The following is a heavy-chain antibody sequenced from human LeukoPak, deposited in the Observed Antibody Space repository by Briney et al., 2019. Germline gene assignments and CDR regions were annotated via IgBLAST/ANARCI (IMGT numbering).Heavy chain of an antibody. CDR1: GFTFSNYG. Sequence: GGTLRLSCAASGFTFSNYGLSWVRQAPGKGLEWVSGITGSGGSTYYADSVKGRFTISRDNSKNTLYLQMNSLRAEDTAVYYCAMGTFGDPLALWGQGTLVTVSS. D-gene: IGHD3-10*01. CDR2: ITGSGGST. CDR3: AMGTFGDPLAL. V-gene: IGHV3-23*01. J-gene: IGHJ4*02.